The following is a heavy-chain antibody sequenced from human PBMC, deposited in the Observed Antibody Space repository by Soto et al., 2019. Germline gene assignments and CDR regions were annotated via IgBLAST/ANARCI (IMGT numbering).Heavy chain of an antibody. V-gene: IGHV1-2*04. CDR2: INTNSGAT. CDR3: AREVEQHNNLDY. Sequence: ASVKVAGQASGYTFTGFYMHRVRQAPGQGLEWMGWINTNSGATNYAQKFQGWVTMTRATSITTAYMELSRLTSDDTAVYYCAREVEQHNNLDYWGQGTL. CDR1: GYTFTGFY. J-gene: IGHJ4*02. D-gene: IGHD6-13*01.